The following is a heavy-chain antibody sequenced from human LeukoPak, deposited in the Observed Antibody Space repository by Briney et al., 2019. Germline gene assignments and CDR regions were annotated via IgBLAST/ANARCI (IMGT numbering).Heavy chain of an antibody. Sequence: SETLSLTCTVSGYSTSSGYYWGWIRQPPGKGLEWIGSIYHSGSTYYNPSLKSRVTISVDTSKNQFSLKLSSVTAADTAVYYCARRKERIAAAGSGRYFDYWGQGTLVTVSS. D-gene: IGHD6-13*01. CDR2: IYHSGST. J-gene: IGHJ4*02. CDR1: GYSTSSGYY. CDR3: ARRKERIAAAGSGRYFDY. V-gene: IGHV4-38-2*02.